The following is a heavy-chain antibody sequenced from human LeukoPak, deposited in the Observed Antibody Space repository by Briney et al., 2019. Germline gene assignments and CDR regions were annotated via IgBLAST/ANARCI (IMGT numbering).Heavy chain of an antibody. V-gene: IGHV4-31*03. CDR2: IYYSGST. CDR3: ARERLYSYVDY. CDR1: GGSISSDDYC. D-gene: IGHD5-18*01. J-gene: IGHJ4*02. Sequence: SQTLSLTCSVSGGSISSDDYCWNWIRQHPGKGLEWIGYIYYSGSTYYNPSLKSRVTISVDTSKNQFSLQLSSVTAADTAIYYCARERLYSYVDYWGQGTLVTVSS.